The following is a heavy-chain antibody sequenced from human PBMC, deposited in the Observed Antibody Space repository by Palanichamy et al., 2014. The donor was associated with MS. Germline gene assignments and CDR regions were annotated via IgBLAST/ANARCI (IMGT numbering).Heavy chain of an antibody. D-gene: IGHD6-13*01. CDR1: GFTFSSYR. Sequence: EVQLVESGGGLVKPGGSLRLSCAASGFTFSSYRMNWVRQAPGKGLEWVSSISSSSSYIYYADSVKGRFTISRDNAKNSLYLQMNSLRAEDTAVYYCARAGAVSSSWDFDYWGQGTLVTVSS. V-gene: IGHV3-21*01. CDR2: ISSSSSYI. CDR3: ARAGAVSSSWDFDY. J-gene: IGHJ4*02.